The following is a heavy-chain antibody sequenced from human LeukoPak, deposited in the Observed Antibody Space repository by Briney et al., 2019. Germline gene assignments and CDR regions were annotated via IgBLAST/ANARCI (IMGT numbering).Heavy chain of an antibody. J-gene: IGHJ4*02. CDR3: APGAYFAD. V-gene: IGHV3-23*01. D-gene: IGHD2-21*01. Sequence: GGSLRLSCAASGLTFSMSPMTWVRQDLGKGLEWVSTISDCGGDTYHADSLNGWSTISRDNSINRLYLQMNSLRADDTAIYYCAPGAYFADWGQGTLVTVSS. CDR2: ISDCGGDT. CDR1: GLTFSMSP.